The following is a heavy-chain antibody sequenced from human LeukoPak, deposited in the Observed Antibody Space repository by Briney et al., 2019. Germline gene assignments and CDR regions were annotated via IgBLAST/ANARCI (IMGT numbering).Heavy chain of an antibody. Sequence: SETLSLTCTVSGYSISSGYYWGWIRQPPGKGLEWIGSIYYSGSTNYNPSLKSRVTISEDTPKSQFSLKLTSVTAADTAVYYCARSPRITMIRGVLAPGNYYYYMDVWGKGTTVTVSS. V-gene: IGHV4-38-2*02. CDR2: IYYSGST. CDR1: GYSISSGYY. D-gene: IGHD3-10*01. J-gene: IGHJ6*03. CDR3: ARSPRITMIRGVLAPGNYYYYMDV.